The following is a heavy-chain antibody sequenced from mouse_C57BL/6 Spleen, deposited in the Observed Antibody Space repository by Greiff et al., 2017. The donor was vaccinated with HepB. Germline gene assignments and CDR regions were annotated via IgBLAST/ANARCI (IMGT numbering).Heavy chain of an antibody. J-gene: IGHJ4*01. CDR1: GYAFTNYL. D-gene: IGHD6-1*01. V-gene: IGHV1-54*01. Sequence: QVQLQQSGAELVRPGTSVKVSCKASGYAFTNYLIEWVKQRPGQGLEWIGVINPGSGGTNYNEKFKGKATLTADKSSSTAYMQLSSLTSEDSAVYVCARSQLPYAMDYWGQGTSVTVSS. CDR3: ARSQLPYAMDY. CDR2: INPGSGGT.